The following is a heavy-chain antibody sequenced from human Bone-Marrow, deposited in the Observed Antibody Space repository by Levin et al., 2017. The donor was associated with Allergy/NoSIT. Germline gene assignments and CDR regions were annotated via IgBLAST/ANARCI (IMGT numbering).Heavy chain of an antibody. V-gene: IGHV3-21*01. CDR3: ARESCSGGSCSNDY. Sequence: GESLKISCAASGFTFSSYSMNWVRQAPGKGLEWVSSISSSSSYIYYADSVKGRFTISRDNAKNSLYLQMNSLRAEDTAVYYCARESCSGGSCSNDYWGQGTLVTVSS. D-gene: IGHD2-15*01. CDR2: ISSSSSYI. J-gene: IGHJ4*02. CDR1: GFTFSSYS.